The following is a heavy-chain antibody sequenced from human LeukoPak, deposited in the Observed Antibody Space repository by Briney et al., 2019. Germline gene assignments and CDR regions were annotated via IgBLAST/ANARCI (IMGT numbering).Heavy chain of an antibody. CDR3: ARAGVGTRYFDL. CDR1: GFTFSDYY. D-gene: IGHD6-13*01. Sequence: GGSLRLSCAASGFTFSDYYMDWVRQASGKGLDSVARIRNKANTYTTEYAASVKGRFTISRDESKNSLYLQMNSLKTEDTAVYFCARAGVGTRYFDLWGRGTPVTVSS. J-gene: IGHJ2*01. CDR2: IRNKANTYTT. V-gene: IGHV3-72*01.